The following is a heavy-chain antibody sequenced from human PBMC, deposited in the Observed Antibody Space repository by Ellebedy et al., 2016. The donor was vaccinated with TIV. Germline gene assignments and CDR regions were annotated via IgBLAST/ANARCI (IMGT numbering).Heavy chain of an antibody. V-gene: IGHV3-48*02. CDR1: GFTFSRFG. CDR3: ARDVGADTYDN. D-gene: IGHD2-8*01. J-gene: IGHJ4*02. CDR2: ISDSSVTI. Sequence: PGGSLRLSCAASGFTFSRFGMDWVRQAPGKGLEWISYISDSSVTIPYADSVKGRFTVSRDNGKNGLYLQMNSLRDEDTAVYYCARDVGADTYDNWGQGTLVTVSS.